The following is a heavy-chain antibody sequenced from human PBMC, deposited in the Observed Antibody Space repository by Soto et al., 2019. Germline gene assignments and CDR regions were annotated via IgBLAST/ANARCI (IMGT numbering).Heavy chain of an antibody. CDR3: AREKSSGMDV. V-gene: IGHV1-8*01. CDR2: MNPNSGNT. Sequence: QVQLVHSGAEVKQPGASVKVSCKASGYTFTSYDINWVRQATGHGLEWMGWMNPNSGNTGYAQKFQGRVTMTRNTSISTAYMELSSLRTEDPAVYYWAREKSSGMDVWGQGTRVTVSS. J-gene: IGHJ6*02. CDR1: GYTFTSYD.